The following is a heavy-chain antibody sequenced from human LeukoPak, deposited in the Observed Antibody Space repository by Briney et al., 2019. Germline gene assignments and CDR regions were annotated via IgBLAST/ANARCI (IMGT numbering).Heavy chain of an antibody. Sequence: GGSLRLSCAASGFTFSNYEMHWVRQAPGKGLEWVSYISSSGSDIYYADSVKGRFTISRDNAKNSLYLHMNSLRAEDTAVYYCARVRLQPRTLLDDAFDIWGQGTMVTVSS. CDR1: GFTFSNYE. J-gene: IGHJ3*02. CDR2: ISSSGSDI. V-gene: IGHV3-48*03. D-gene: IGHD1-14*01. CDR3: ARVRLQPRTLLDDAFDI.